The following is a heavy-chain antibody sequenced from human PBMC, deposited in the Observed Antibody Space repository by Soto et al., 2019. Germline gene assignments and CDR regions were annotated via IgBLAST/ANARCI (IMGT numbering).Heavy chain of an antibody. CDR3: ARHTAGSLAHFGMDV. CDR2: IYYSGST. CDR1: GGSISSSYYY. D-gene: IGHD3-10*01. J-gene: IGHJ6*02. Sequence: SETLSLTCTVSGGSISSSYYYWGWIRQPPGKGLEWIGSIYYSGSTYYNPSLKSRVTMSVDTSKNQFSLNLNSVTAADTAVYYCARHTAGSLAHFGMDVWGQGTTVTVSS. V-gene: IGHV4-39*01.